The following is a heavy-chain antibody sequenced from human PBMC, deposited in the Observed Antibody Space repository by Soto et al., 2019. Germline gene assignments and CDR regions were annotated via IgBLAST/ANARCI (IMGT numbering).Heavy chain of an antibody. CDR1: GFTFSDYA. CDR2: ISATGATT. D-gene: IGHD2-2*01. V-gene: IGHV3-23*01. Sequence: LRLSCVASGFTFSDYAMTWVRQAPGKGLEWVSVISATGATTYYADSVKGRFTISRDNSKNTLYLQMNSLRAEDTAVYYCAKVKWGYCSSTSCPTDYWGQGTLVTVSS. CDR3: AKVKWGYCSSTSCPTDY. J-gene: IGHJ4*02.